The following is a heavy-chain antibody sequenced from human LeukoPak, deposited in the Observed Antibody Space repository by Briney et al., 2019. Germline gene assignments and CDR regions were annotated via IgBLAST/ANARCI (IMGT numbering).Heavy chain of an antibody. J-gene: IGHJ4*02. D-gene: IGHD2-2*01. Sequence: GGSLRLSCAASGFTVSSNYMSWARQAPGKGLEWVGRIKSKTDGGTTDYAAPVKGRFTISRDDTKNTLYLQMNSLKTEDTAVYYCTTDIVVVPAAIAFHDYWGQGTLVTVSS. CDR2: IKSKTDGGTT. CDR1: GFTVSSNY. CDR3: TTDIVVVPAAIAFHDY. V-gene: IGHV3-15*01.